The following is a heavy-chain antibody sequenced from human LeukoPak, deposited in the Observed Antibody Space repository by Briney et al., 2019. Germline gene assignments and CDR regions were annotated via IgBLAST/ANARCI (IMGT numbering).Heavy chain of an antibody. V-gene: IGHV1-69*04. D-gene: IGHD3-22*01. CDR1: GGTFSSYA. CDR2: IIPILGIA. Sequence: SVKVSCKASGGTFSSYAISWVRQAPGQGLEWMGRIIPILGIANYAQKFQGRVTITADKSTSTAYMELSSLRSEDTAVYYCARDRPDDSSGYYYRAAGHWGQGTLVTVSS. J-gene: IGHJ4*02. CDR3: ARDRPDDSSGYYYRAAGH.